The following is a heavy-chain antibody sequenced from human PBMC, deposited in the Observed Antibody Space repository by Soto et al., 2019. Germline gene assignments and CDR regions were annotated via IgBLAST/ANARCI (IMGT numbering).Heavy chain of an antibody. D-gene: IGHD3-10*01. CDR1: GGTFSSYA. V-gene: IGHV1-69*13. J-gene: IGHJ6*02. Sequence: EASVKVSCKASGGTFSSYAMSWVRQAPGQGLEWMGGIIPIFGTANYAQKFQGRVTITADESTSTAYMELSSLRSEDTAVYYCARDGAGFYAFGGHGYYYGMDVWGQGTTVTVSS. CDR3: ARDGAGFYAFGGHGYYYGMDV. CDR2: IIPIFGTA.